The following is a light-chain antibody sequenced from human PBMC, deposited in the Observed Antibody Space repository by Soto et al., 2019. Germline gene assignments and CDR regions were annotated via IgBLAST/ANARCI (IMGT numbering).Light chain of an antibody. CDR3: QQRSNRPPIT. J-gene: IGKJ5*01. CDR1: QSVSSY. V-gene: IGKV3-11*01. CDR2: DAS. Sequence: EIVLSQSPATLYMSPGERATLTCRASQSVSSYLAWYQQKPGQAPRLLIYDASTRATGIPARFSGSGSGTDFTLTISSLEPEDFAVYYCQQRSNRPPITFGQGTRLEIK.